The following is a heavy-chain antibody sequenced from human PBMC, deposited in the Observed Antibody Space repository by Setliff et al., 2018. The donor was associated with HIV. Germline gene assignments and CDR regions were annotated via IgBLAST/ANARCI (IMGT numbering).Heavy chain of an antibody. CDR1: GYSIRSGYY. CDR3: ARRRSMPNNALDI. CDR2: IYHSGNT. J-gene: IGHJ3*02. Sequence: SETLSLTCAVSGYSIRSGYYWGWIRQPPGKGLEWIGNIYHSGNTFHNPSLKSRVTIPVHTSKNQFSLKLSSVTAADTAVYYCARRRSMPNNALDIWGQGTMVTVSS. V-gene: IGHV4-38-2*01. D-gene: IGHD2-2*01.